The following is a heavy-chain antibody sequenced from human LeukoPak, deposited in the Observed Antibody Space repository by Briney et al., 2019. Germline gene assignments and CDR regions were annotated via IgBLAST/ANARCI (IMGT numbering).Heavy chain of an antibody. CDR2: IKQDGSEK. D-gene: IGHD2-21*02. V-gene: IGHV3-7*03. CDR3: AKGTKPVMTIPDY. CDR1: GFTFSSYW. J-gene: IGHJ4*02. Sequence: GGSLRLSCAASGFTFSSYWMSWVRQAPGKGLEWVANIKQDGSEKYYVDSVKGRFTISRDNAKNSLFLQMNSLRAEDTAMYYCAKGTKPVMTIPDYWGQGILVTVSS.